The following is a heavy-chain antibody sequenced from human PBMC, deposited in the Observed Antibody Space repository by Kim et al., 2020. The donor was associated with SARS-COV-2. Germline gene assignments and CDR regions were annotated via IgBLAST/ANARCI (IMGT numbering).Heavy chain of an antibody. CDR1: GGSISSSSYY. CDR3: ARQEVLRYFDWLSGGGGMDV. CDR2: IYYSGST. V-gene: IGHV4-39*01. J-gene: IGHJ6*02. Sequence: SETLSLTCTVSGGSISSSSYYWGWIRQPPGKGLEWIGSIYYSGSTHYNPSLKSRVTISVDTSKNQFSLKLSSVTAADTAVYYCARQEVLRYFDWLSGGGGMDVWGQGTTVTVSS. D-gene: IGHD3-9*01.